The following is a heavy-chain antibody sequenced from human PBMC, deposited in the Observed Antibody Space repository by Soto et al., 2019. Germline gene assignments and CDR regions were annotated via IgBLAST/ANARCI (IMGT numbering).Heavy chain of an antibody. Sequence: ASVKVSCKASGYTFTSYAMHWVRQAPGQRLEWMGWINAGNGNTKYSQKFQGRVTITRDTSASTAYMELSSLRSEDTAVYYCASTTVVTEPFYAFDIWGQGTMVTVPS. J-gene: IGHJ3*02. CDR2: INAGNGNT. V-gene: IGHV1-3*01. CDR3: ASTTVVTEPFYAFDI. CDR1: GYTFTSYA. D-gene: IGHD4-17*01.